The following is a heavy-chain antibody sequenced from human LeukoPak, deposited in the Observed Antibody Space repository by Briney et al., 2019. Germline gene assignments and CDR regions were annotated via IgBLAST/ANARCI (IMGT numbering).Heavy chain of an antibody. CDR2: IYYSGST. CDR3: ARAYYYYYYMDV. V-gene: IGHV4-59*01. CDR1: GGSISSYY. Sequence: PSETLSLTCTLSGGSISSYYWSWIRQPPGKGLEWIGYIYYSGSTNYNPSLKSRVTISVDASKNQFSLKLSSVTAADTAVYYCARAYYYYYYMDVWGKGTTVTVSS. J-gene: IGHJ6*03.